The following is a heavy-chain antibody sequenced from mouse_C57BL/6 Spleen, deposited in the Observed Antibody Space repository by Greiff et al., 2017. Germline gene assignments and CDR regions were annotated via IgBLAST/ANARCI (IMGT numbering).Heavy chain of an antibody. V-gene: IGHV5-17*01. CDR3: ATTVVPYYYAMDY. Sequence: EVMLVESGGGLVKPGGSLKLSCAASGFTFSDYGMHWVRQAPEKGLGWVAYISSGSSTIYYADTVKGRFTISRDNAKNTLFLQMTSLRSEDTAMYYCATTVVPYYYAMDYWGQGTSVTVSS. CDR1: GFTFSDYG. D-gene: IGHD1-1*01. J-gene: IGHJ4*01. CDR2: ISSGSSTI.